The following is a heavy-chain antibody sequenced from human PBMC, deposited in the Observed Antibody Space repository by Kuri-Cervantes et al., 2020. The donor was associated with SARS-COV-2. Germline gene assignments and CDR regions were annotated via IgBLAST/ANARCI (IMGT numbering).Heavy chain of an antibody. CDR3: ARDLPYYYDSSSYDFDY. CDR2: IWYDGSNK. J-gene: IGHJ4*02. Sequence: GESLKISCAASGCIFSSYGMHWVRQASGKGLEWVAVIWYDGSNKYYADSVKGRFTISRDNSKNTLYLQMNSLRAEDTAVYYCARDLPYYYDSSSYDFDYWGQGTLVTVSS. CDR1: GCIFSSYG. V-gene: IGHV3-33*08. D-gene: IGHD3-22*01.